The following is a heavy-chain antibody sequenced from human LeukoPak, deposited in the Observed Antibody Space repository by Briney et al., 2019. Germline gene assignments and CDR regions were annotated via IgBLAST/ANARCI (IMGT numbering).Heavy chain of an antibody. Sequence: PSETLSLTCTVSGGSISSYYWSWIRQPPGKGLEWIGYIYYSGSTNDNPSLKSRVTISVDTSKNQFSLKLSSVTAADTAVYYCARDGAGSSSWYVFDYWGQGTLVTVSS. CDR1: GGSISSYY. CDR3: ARDGAGSSSWYVFDY. J-gene: IGHJ4*02. CDR2: IYYSGST. D-gene: IGHD6-13*01. V-gene: IGHV4-59*01.